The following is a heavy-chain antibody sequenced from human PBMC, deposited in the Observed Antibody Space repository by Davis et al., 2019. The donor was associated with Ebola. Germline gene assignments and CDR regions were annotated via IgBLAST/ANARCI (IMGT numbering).Heavy chain of an antibody. D-gene: IGHD6-19*01. J-gene: IGHJ4*02. CDR1: GFTFSSYW. Sequence: GESLKISCAASGFTFSSYWMSWVRQAPGKGLEWVANIKQDGSEKYYVDSVKGRFTISRDNAKNSLYLQMNSLRAEDTAVYYCARGKSSGWNDYWGQGTLVTASS. CDR3: ARGKSSGWNDY. CDR2: IKQDGSEK. V-gene: IGHV3-7*01.